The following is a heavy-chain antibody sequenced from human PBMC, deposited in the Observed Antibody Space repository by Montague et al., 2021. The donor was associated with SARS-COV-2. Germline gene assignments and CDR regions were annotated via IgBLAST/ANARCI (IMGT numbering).Heavy chain of an antibody. V-gene: IGHV3-9*02. D-gene: IGHD3-16*01. J-gene: IGHJ6*02. Sequence: SLRLSCATSAFTSDGFAMHWVRQAPGKGLEWVSGIDFNSGRLDYADSVRGRFIVSRDNAKNSLYLQMNSLRAEDTAVYYCTKDIRPGGADVWGQGTTVTVSS. CDR3: TKDIRPGGADV. CDR1: AFTSDGFA. CDR2: IDFNSGRL.